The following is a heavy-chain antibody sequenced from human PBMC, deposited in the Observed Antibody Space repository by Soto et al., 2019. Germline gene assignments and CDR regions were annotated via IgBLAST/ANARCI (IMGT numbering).Heavy chain of an antibody. Sequence: SETLSLTCAVYGGSFSGYYWSWIRQPPGKGLEWIGEINHSGSTNYNPSLKSGGTISVETSKNQFSLKLSSVTAADTAVYYCARGKGYCSSTSCYVPIARYYYYMDVWGKGTTVTVSS. CDR3: ARGKGYCSSTSCYVPIARYYYYMDV. CDR2: INHSGST. CDR1: GGSFSGYY. V-gene: IGHV4-34*01. D-gene: IGHD2-2*01. J-gene: IGHJ6*03.